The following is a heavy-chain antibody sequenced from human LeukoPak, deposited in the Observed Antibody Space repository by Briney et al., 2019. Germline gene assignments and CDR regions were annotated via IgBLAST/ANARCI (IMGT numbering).Heavy chain of an antibody. J-gene: IGHJ5*02. D-gene: IGHD3-10*01. CDR3: ARDRGTMVRGVVWFDP. CDR1: GDSISSGDYY. Sequence: PSQTLSLTCTVSGDSISSGDYYWSWIRQPAGKGLEWIGYIYYSGSTNYNPSLKSRVTISVDTSKNQFSLKLSSVTAADTAVYYCARDRGTMVRGVVWFDPWGQGTLVTVSS. V-gene: IGHV4-61*10. CDR2: IYYSGST.